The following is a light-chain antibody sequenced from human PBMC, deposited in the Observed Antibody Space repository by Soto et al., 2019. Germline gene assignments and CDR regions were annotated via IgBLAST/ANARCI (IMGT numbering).Light chain of an antibody. V-gene: IGKV3-11*01. Sequence: EIVLTQSPATLSLSPGERATLSCRASQSVSSYLAWYQQKPGQAPRLLIYDASNRATGVPARFSGSGSATHFTRTISSLEPEDFAVYYCQQRSNWPTWTFGQGTKVEIK. CDR2: DAS. CDR3: QQRSNWPTWT. CDR1: QSVSSY. J-gene: IGKJ1*01.